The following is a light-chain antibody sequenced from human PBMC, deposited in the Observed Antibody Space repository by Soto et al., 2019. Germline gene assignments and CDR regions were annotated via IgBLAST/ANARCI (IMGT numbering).Light chain of an antibody. CDR1: SSDVGSYNL. Sequence: QSVLTQPASVSGSPGQLITISCTGTSSDVGSYNLVSWYQQHPGKAPKLMIYEVSKRPSGVSNRFSGSKSGNTASLTISGLQAEDEADYYCCSYAGSSTLVFGTGTKVTVL. CDR3: CSYAGSSTLV. J-gene: IGLJ1*01. CDR2: EVS. V-gene: IGLV2-23*02.